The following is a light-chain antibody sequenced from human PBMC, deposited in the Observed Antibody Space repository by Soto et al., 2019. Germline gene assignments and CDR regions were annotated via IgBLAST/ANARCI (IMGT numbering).Light chain of an antibody. J-gene: IGKJ1*01. CDR2: TAS. Sequence: DIQMTQSPSTLSASVGDRVTITCRASQDIDNWLAWYQQKPGKVPRLLIYTASTLESRVPSRFSGSGTGTEFTLTIRSLQPDDFATYYCLQYNSYSRGTFGQGPQVDIK. V-gene: IGKV1-5*03. CDR1: QDIDNW. CDR3: LQYNSYSRGT.